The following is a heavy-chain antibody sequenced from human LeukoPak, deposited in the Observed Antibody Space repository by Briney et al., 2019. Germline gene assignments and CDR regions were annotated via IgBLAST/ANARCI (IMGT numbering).Heavy chain of an antibody. D-gene: IGHD3-9*01. CDR1: GGSISSYY. Sequence: SETLSLTCTVSGGSISSYYWSWLRQPPGKGLEWIGYIYYSGSTNYNPSLKSRVTISVDTSKNQFSLKLSSVTAADTAVYYCARVYFDWLLDPWGQGTLVTVSS. J-gene: IGHJ5*02. V-gene: IGHV4-59*01. CDR2: IYYSGST. CDR3: ARVYFDWLLDP.